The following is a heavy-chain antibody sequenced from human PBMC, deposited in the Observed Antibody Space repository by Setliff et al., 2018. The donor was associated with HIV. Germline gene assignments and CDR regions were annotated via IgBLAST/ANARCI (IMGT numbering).Heavy chain of an antibody. V-gene: IGHV1-24*01. D-gene: IGHD6-13*01. CDR3: ARGRRTAPGSFYYYYYMDV. J-gene: IGHJ6*03. Sequence: GASVKVSCKVSGYTLTEVSIHWVRQAPGKGLEWMGYFDPEDGETVHAQKFQGRVTMISETSVSTAYMELSRLTSDDTAVYYCARGRRTAPGSFYYYYYMDVWGKGTTVTVSS. CDR1: GYTLTEVS. CDR2: FDPEDGET.